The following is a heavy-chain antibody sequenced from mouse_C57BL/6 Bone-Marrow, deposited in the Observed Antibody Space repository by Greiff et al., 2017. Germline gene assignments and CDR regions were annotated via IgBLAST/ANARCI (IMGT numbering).Heavy chain of an antibody. CDR3: ARADYSNLDYAMDY. D-gene: IGHD2-5*01. CDR1: GYSFTDYN. V-gene: IGHV1-39*01. CDR2: INPNYGTT. J-gene: IGHJ4*01. Sequence: LLESGPELVKPGASVKISCKASGYSFTDYNMNWVKQSNGKSLEWIGVINPNYGTTSYNQKFKGKATLTVDQSSSTAYMQLNSLTSEDSAVYYCARADYSNLDYAMDYWGQGTSVTVSS.